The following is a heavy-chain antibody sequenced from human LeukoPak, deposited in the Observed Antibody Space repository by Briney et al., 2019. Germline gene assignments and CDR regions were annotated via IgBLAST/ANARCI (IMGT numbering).Heavy chain of an antibody. CDR1: GFTSSSSS. CDR3: AKDQSGDQGDFDY. Sequence: GGSLRLSCAASGFTSSSSSMNWVRQAPGKGLEWVSYISSSSSTIYYADSVKGRFTISRDNAKNSLYLQMNSLRAEDTAVYYCAKDQSGDQGDFDYWGQGTLVTVSS. D-gene: IGHD2-21*02. J-gene: IGHJ4*02. CDR2: ISSSSSTI. V-gene: IGHV3-48*01.